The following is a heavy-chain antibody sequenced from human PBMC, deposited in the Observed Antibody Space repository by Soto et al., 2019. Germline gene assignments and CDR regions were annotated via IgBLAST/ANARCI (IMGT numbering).Heavy chain of an antibody. CDR1: GGTFSSYT. V-gene: IGHV1-69*08. Sequence: QVQLVQSGAEVKKPGSSVKVSCKASGGTFSSYTISWVRQAPGQGLEWMGRIIPILGIANYAQKFQGRVTITPDKSTSTAYMELSSLRSEDTAVYYCARDLGGSPTTVTTSYFDYWGQGTLVTVSS. CDR3: ARDLGGSPTTVTTSYFDY. CDR2: IIPILGIA. D-gene: IGHD4-17*01. J-gene: IGHJ4*02.